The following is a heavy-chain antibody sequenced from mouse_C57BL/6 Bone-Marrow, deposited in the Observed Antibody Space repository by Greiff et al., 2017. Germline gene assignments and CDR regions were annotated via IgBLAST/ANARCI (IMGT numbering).Heavy chain of an antibody. CDR3: TADYYGSRHWYFDV. V-gene: IGHV6-3*01. D-gene: IGHD1-1*01. J-gene: IGHJ1*03. CDR1: GFTFSNYW. Sequence: EVKLVESGGGLVQPGGSMKLSCVASGFTFSNYWMNWVRQSPEKGLEWVAQIRLKSDNYATHYAESVKGRFTISRDDSKSSVYLQMNNLRAGDTGIYYCTADYYGSRHWYFDVWGTGTTVTVSS. CDR2: IRLKSDNYAT.